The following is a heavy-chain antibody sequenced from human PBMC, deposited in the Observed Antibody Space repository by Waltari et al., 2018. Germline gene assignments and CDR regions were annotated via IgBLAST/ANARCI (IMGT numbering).Heavy chain of an antibody. J-gene: IGHJ4*02. D-gene: IGHD3-10*01. V-gene: IGHV3-23*04. CDR3: AKGDDYYGSGSYFLIDY. CDR2: ISGRGGST. Sequence: EVQLVESGGGVVQPGGSLRLSCAASGFTCSSYAMSWVRQAPGEGREWGSAISGRGGSTYYANSLKGRFTITRDNSKNTLYLQMNSLGAEDTAVYYCAKGDDYYGSGSYFLIDYWGQGTLVTVSS. CDR1: GFTCSSYA.